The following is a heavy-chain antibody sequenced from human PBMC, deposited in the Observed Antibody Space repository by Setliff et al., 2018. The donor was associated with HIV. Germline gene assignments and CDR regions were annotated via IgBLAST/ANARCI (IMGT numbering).Heavy chain of an antibody. D-gene: IGHD2-15*01. CDR3: ARDRAYCSSGSCYRPLVYYFYYMDV. CDR2: VRPYNADK. J-gene: IGHJ6*03. Sequence: ASVKVSCKASGFTFSDYYMHWVRQAPGQGLEWMGWVRPYNADKNYAQKFQGRVTMTSHTSISTAYLELSGLTSDDTAIYYCARDRAYCSSGSCYRPLVYYFYYMDVWGTGTTVTVSS. V-gene: IGHV1-2*02. CDR1: GFTFSDYY.